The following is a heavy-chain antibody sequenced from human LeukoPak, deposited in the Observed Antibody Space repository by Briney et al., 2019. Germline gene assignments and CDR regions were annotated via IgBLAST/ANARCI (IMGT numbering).Heavy chain of an antibody. D-gene: IGHD3-3*01. J-gene: IGHJ4*02. Sequence: GGSLRLSCVASGFTFGKYWMSWVRQAPGKGLEWVANIKLDGGEKNYVDSVKGRFTISRDNTKNSLYLQMNSLRVEDTAVFYCARDQYDTWSRRGNFDSWGQGTLVIVSS. CDR1: GFTFGKYW. CDR3: ARDQYDTWSRRGNFDS. CDR2: IKLDGGEK. V-gene: IGHV3-7*03.